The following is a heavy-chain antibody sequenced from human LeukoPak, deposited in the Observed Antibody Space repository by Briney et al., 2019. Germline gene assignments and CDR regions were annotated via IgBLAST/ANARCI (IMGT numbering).Heavy chain of an antibody. CDR2: INHSGST. Sequence: EPSETLSLTCAVCGGSFSGYYWSWIRQPPGKGLEWIGEINHSGSTNYNPSLKSRVTISVDTSKKQFSLKLSSVTAADTAVYYCARAGEMATIERPRQFDYWGQGTLVTVSS. CDR1: GGSFSGYY. D-gene: IGHD5-24*01. J-gene: IGHJ4*02. CDR3: ARAGEMATIERPRQFDY. V-gene: IGHV4-34*01.